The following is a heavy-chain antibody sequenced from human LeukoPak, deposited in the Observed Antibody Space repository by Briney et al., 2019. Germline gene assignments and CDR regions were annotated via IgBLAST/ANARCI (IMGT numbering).Heavy chain of an antibody. J-gene: IGHJ6*02. V-gene: IGHV1-69*13. CDR3: ARATEDGGKGTRNDSYGMDV. D-gene: IGHD4-23*01. CDR2: IIPIFGTA. Sequence: GASVKVSCKASGGTFSSYAISWVRQAPGQGLEWMGGIIPIFGTANYAQKFQGRVTITADESTSTAYMELSSLRSEDTAVYYCARATEDGGKGTRNDSYGMDVWGQGTTVTASS. CDR1: GGTFSSYA.